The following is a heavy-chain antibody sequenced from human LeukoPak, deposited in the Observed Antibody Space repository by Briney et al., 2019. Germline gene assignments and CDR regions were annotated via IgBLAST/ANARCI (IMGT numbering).Heavy chain of an antibody. J-gene: IGHJ4*02. CDR1: GFTFSNAL. V-gene: IGHV3-15*01. Sequence: GGSLRLSCAASGFTFSNALMSWVRQAPGKGLEWVGRIKSKTDGGTTDYAAPVKGRFTISRDDSKNTLYLQMNSLKTEDTAVYYCTTDPSMVRGVMLDYWGQGTLVTVSS. D-gene: IGHD3-10*01. CDR2: IKSKTDGGTT. CDR3: TTDPSMVRGVMLDY.